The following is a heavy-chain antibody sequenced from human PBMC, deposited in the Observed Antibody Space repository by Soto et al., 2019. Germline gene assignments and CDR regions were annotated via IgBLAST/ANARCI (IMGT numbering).Heavy chain of an antibody. CDR2: ITGSGGSR. V-gene: IGHV3-23*01. D-gene: IGHD3-10*01. Sequence: GESQKISCTASGIIFSTFAMSWVRQAPGKGLEWVSGITGSGGSRNYADSVKGRFTISRDNSKDTRYLQMNSLRAEDTAIYYCELVTIPRIRGAPPAHWGQGTLVTVYS. CDR3: ELVTIPRIRGAPPAH. CDR1: GIIFSTFA. J-gene: IGHJ4*02.